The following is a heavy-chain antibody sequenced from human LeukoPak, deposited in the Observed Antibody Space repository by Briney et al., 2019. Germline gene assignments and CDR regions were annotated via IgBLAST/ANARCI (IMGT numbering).Heavy chain of an antibody. CDR2: ISAYNGNT. CDR1: GYTFTSYG. D-gene: IGHD4-17*01. V-gene: IGHV1-18*01. CDR3: ARALAVTIVYWFDP. Sequence: GASVKVSCKASGYTFTSYGISWVRQAPGQGLEWMGWISAYNGNTNYAQKLQGRVTMTTDTSTSTAYMELRSLRSDDTAVYYCARALAVTIVYWFDPWGQGTLVTVSS. J-gene: IGHJ5*02.